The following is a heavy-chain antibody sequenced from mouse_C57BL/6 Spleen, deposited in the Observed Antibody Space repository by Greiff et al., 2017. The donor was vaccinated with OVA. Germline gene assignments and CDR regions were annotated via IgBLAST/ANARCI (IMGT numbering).Heavy chain of an antibody. CDR3: ARDLGMVTYFDY. CDR1: GFTFSSYA. J-gene: IGHJ2*01. Sequence: EVQLQESGGGLVKPGGSLKLSCAASGFTFSSYAMSWVRQTPEKRLEWVATISDGGSYTYYPDNVKGRFTISRDNAKNNLYLQMRHLKSEDTAMYYCARDLGMVTYFDYWGQGTTLTVSS. CDR2: ISDGGSYT. V-gene: IGHV5-4*01. D-gene: IGHD2-3*01.